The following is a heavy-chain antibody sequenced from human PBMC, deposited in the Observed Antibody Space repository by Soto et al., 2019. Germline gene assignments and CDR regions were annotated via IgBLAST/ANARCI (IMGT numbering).Heavy chain of an antibody. CDR2: IYYSGST. J-gene: IGHJ6*03. Sequence: PSETLSLPCTVSGGSISSSSYYWGWVRQPPGKGLVWIGSIYYSGSTYYNPSLKSRVTISVDTSKNQFSLKLSSVTAADTAVYYCARRPHEFWSGYYKDGYYMDVWGKGTTVTVSS. D-gene: IGHD3-3*01. CDR3: ARRPHEFWSGYYKDGYYMDV. CDR1: GGSISSSSYY. V-gene: IGHV4-39*01.